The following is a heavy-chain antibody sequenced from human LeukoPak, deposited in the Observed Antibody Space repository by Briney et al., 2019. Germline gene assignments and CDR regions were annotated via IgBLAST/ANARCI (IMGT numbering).Heavy chain of an antibody. CDR1: GGSISSYY. D-gene: IGHD3-16*01. V-gene: IGHV4-59*01. Sequence: SETLSLTCTVSGGSISSYYWSWIRQPPGQGLEWIGYIYYSGSTNYNPSLKSRVTISVDTSKNQFSLKLSSVTAADTAVYYCARETSQKGAHYMDVWGKGTTVTISS. CDR3: ARETSQKGAHYMDV. CDR2: IYYSGST. J-gene: IGHJ6*03.